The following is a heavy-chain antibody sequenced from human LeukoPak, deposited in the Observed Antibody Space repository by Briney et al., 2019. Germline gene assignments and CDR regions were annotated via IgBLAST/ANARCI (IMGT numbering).Heavy chain of an antibody. D-gene: IGHD3-3*01. Sequence: RASQTLSLTCTVSGGSISSGGYSWSWIRQHPGKGLEWIGYIYYSGSTYYNPPLKSRVTISVDTSKNQFSLKLSSVTAADTAVYYCARSRFYDYDFWSGYVPDAFDIWGQGTMVTVSS. CDR2: IYYSGST. J-gene: IGHJ3*02. V-gene: IGHV4-31*03. CDR3: ARSRFYDYDFWSGYVPDAFDI. CDR1: GGSISSGGYS.